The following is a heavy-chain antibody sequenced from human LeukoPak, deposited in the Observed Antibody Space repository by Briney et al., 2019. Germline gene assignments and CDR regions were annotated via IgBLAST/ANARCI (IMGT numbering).Heavy chain of an antibody. CDR1: GFSLGDYA. J-gene: IGHJ3*02. D-gene: IGHD1-14*01. Sequence: GGSLRLSCAASGFSLGDYAMHWVRQAPGKGLEWVSGISWNSSRIAYAESVKGRFTVSRDNAKNSLYLEMNSLRAEDMALYYCARGFGMRVADTFDIWGQGTMVTVSS. CDR3: ARGFGMRVADTFDI. CDR2: ISWNSSRI. V-gene: IGHV3-9*03.